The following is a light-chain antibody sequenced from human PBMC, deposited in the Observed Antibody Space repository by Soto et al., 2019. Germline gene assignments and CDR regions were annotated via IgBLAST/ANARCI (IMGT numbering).Light chain of an antibody. V-gene: IGKV4-1*01. CDR2: WAS. Sequence: DIVMTQSPDSLAVSLGERATINCKSSQSVVHNSYNKNYLAWYQHKPGHPPKVLIYWASTRESGVPDRFSGSGSGTECTLTFRDLHAEYVAVYDCQQYYGSPRTFGGGTKVEIK. CDR1: QSVVHNSYNKNY. CDR3: QQYYGSPRT. J-gene: IGKJ4*01.